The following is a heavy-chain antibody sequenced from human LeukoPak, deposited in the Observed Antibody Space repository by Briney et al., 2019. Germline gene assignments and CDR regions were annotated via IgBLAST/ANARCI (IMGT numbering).Heavy chain of an antibody. V-gene: IGHV4/OR15-8*01. CDR3: ARSHDHLWGNYPDY. CDR1: GGSIDSTNW. J-gene: IGHJ4*02. Sequence: SETLSLTCDVSGGSIDSTNWWNWVRQPPRKGLEWIGEIHHDGRINYNPSLKSRVTLSVDKSKNQFSLRLNSVTAADTAMYYCARSHDHLWGNYPDYWGQGTLVTVSS. CDR2: IHHDGRI. D-gene: IGHD3-16*02.